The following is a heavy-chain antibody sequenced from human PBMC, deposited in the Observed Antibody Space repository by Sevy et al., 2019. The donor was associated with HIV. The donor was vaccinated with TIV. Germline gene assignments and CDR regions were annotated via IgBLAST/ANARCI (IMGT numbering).Heavy chain of an antibody. CDR3: ARVWFLEGLADY. J-gene: IGHJ4*02. CDR2: TRNKANSYTT. V-gene: IGHV3-72*01. CDR1: GFTFSDHY. Sequence: GGSLRLSCAASGFTFSDHYMDWVRQAPGKGLEWVGRTRNKANSYTTEYAASVKGRFTISRGDSKNSLYLQMNSLKTEDTAVYYCARVWFLEGLADYWGQGTLVTVSS. D-gene: IGHD3-3*01.